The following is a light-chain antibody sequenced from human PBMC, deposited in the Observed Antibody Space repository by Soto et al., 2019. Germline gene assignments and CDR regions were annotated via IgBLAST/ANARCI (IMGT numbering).Light chain of an antibody. CDR3: QQYSRSPLYT. CDR1: QSLSSNF. Sequence: PGERATLSCTASQSLSSNFLAWYQQKPGQAPRLLIYDTSSRATGIPDRFSGSGSGTDFTLTISRLEPKDFAVYYCQQYSRSPLYTFGQGTKLEIK. V-gene: IGKV3-20*01. J-gene: IGKJ2*01. CDR2: DTS.